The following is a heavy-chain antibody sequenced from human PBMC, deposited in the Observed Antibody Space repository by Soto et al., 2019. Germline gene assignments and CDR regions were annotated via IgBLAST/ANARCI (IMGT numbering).Heavy chain of an antibody. CDR1: W. CDR3: ARDSRSSGSYYDYYYYYGMDV. Sequence: WIGWVRQPPGKGLEWIGEIYHSGSTNYNPSLKSRVTISVDKSKNQFSLKLSSVTAADTAVYYCARDSRSSGSYYDYYYYYGMDVWGQGTTVTVSS. D-gene: IGHD1-26*01. V-gene: IGHV4-4*02. CDR2: IYHSGST. J-gene: IGHJ6*02.